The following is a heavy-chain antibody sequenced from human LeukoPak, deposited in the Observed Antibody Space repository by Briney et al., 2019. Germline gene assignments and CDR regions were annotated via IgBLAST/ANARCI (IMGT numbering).Heavy chain of an antibody. D-gene: IGHD3-10*01. CDR1: GYTFTSYY. Sequence: GASVKVSCKASGYTFTSYYMHWVRQAPGQGLEWMGWINPNSGGTNYAQKFQGRVTMTRDTSISTAYMELSRLRSDDTAVYYCARVTVRGVIAPLKYWGQGTLVTVSS. CDR2: INPNSGGT. J-gene: IGHJ4*02. CDR3: ARVTVRGVIAPLKY. V-gene: IGHV1-2*02.